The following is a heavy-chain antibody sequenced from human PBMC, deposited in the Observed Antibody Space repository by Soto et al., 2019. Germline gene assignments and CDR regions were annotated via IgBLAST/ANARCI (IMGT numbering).Heavy chain of an antibody. CDR2: INVGNGDT. J-gene: IGHJ4*01. D-gene: IGHD3-10*01. V-gene: IGHV1-3*01. CDR1: GYTFTTYS. Sequence: GASVKVSCKASGYTFTTYSLHWVRQAPGQSLEWMGWINVGNGDTKYSQDLQGRITITRDTSANTAYMELSRLRSDDTAVYFCARGALLAVFDFDHWGHGTLVTVPQ. CDR3: ARGALLAVFDFDH.